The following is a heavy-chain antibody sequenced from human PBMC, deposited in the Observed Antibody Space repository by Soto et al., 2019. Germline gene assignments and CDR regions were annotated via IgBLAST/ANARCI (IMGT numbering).Heavy chain of an antibody. J-gene: IGHJ4*02. D-gene: IGHD4-17*01. Sequence: EVQLLESGGGLVHPGGSLRLSCEASGFSFSSFAMSWVRQAPGKGLEWVSGIGGSGGSTYYADSVKGRFTISRDNSKNTVYLQMNSLRVEDTAVYYCARDEDDYGDQDHFDFWGQGTLVTVSS. V-gene: IGHV3-23*01. CDR1: GFSFSSFA. CDR2: IGGSGGST. CDR3: ARDEDDYGDQDHFDF.